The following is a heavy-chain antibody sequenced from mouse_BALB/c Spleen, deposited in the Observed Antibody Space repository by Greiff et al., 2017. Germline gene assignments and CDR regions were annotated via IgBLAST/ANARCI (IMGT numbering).Heavy chain of an antibody. CDR3: ARGRGNFDY. Sequence: QVQLQQSGAELAKPGASVKMSCKASGYTFTSYWMHWVKQRPGQGLEWIGYINPSTGYTEYNQKFKDKATLTADKSSSTAYMQLSSLTSEDSAVYYCARGRGNFDYWGQGTTLTVSS. V-gene: IGHV1-7*01. CDR2: INPSTGYT. CDR1: GYTFTSYW. J-gene: IGHJ2*01.